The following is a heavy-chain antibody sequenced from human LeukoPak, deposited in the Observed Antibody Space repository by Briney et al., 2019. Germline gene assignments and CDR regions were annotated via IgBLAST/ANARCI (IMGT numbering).Heavy chain of an antibody. J-gene: IGHJ3*02. Sequence: ASVKVSCKASGYTFTSYGISWVRQAPGQGLEWMGWISAYNGNTNYAQKFQGRVTMTRDTSTSTVYMELSSLRSEDTAVYYCARASSGSYYGHVASRGAFDIWGQGTMVTVSS. D-gene: IGHD1-26*01. CDR3: ARASSGSYYGHVASRGAFDI. CDR2: ISAYNGNT. V-gene: IGHV1-18*01. CDR1: GYTFTSYG.